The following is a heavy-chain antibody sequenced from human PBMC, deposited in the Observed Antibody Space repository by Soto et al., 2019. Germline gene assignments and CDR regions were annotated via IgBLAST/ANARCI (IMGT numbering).Heavy chain of an antibody. V-gene: IGHV3-48*02. Sequence: GGSLRLSCAASGFTFSDYSMNWVRQAPGKGLEWLSSISSSSSTMYYADSVKGRFTISRDDAKNSLYLQMNSLRDEDTAVYYCARRDYYYYGLDVWGQGTTVTVSS. CDR3: ARRDYYYYGLDV. J-gene: IGHJ6*02. CDR1: GFTFSDYS. CDR2: ISSSSSTM.